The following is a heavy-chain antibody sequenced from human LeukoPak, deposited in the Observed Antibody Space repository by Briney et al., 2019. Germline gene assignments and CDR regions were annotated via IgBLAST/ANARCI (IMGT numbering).Heavy chain of an antibody. D-gene: IGHD3-3*01. Sequence: SETLSLTCAVYGGSFSGYYWSWIRQPPGKGLEWIGEINHSGSTNYNPSLKSRVTISVDTSKYQFSLKLSSVTAADTAVYYCARASPGYYDFWSGYREAWFDPWGQGTLVTVSS. J-gene: IGHJ5*02. CDR2: INHSGST. CDR3: ARASPGYYDFWSGYREAWFDP. V-gene: IGHV4-34*01. CDR1: GGSFSGYY.